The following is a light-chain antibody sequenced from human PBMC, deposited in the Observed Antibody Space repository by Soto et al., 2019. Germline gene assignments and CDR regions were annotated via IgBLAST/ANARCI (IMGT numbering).Light chain of an antibody. Sequence: EVVLTHSPATLSVSPGEIGTLSCRASQSVKSNLAWYQQKPGQAPRLLIYDASNRATVIPARFSGSGSGTEFTLTISSLQSEDFAIYYCQQYHIWLTFGGGTKVDI. CDR3: QQYHIWLT. CDR2: DAS. CDR1: QSVKSN. J-gene: IGKJ4*01. V-gene: IGKV3-15*01.